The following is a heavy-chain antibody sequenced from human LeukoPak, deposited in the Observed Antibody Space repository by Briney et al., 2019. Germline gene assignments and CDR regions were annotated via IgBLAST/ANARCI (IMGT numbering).Heavy chain of an antibody. D-gene: IGHD2-2*01. J-gene: IGHJ6*02. Sequence: GASAKVSCKVSGYTLTELSMHWVRQAPGKGLEWMGGFDPEDGETIYAQKFQGRVTMTEDTSTDTAYMELSSLRSEDTAVYYCATSTRTLYYYYGMDVWGQGTTVTVSS. CDR2: FDPEDGET. CDR1: GYTLTELS. CDR3: ATSTRTLYYYYGMDV. V-gene: IGHV1-24*01.